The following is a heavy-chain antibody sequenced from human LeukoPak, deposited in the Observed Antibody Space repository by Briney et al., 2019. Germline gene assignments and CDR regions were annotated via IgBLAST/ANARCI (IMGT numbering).Heavy chain of an antibody. CDR3: AREEYSSSSDH. D-gene: IGHD6-13*01. Sequence: GGSLRLSCAASGFTFSSYWMTWVRQAPGKGLEWVSYISSSGSTIYYADSVKGRFTISRDNAKNSLYLQMNSLRAEDTAVYYCAREEYSSSSDHWGQGTLVTVSS. V-gene: IGHV3-48*04. J-gene: IGHJ5*02. CDR1: GFTFSSYW. CDR2: ISSSGSTI.